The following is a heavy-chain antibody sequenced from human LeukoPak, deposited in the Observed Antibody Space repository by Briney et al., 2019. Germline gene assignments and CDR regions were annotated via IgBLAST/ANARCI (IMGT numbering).Heavy chain of an antibody. V-gene: IGHV4-28*01. CDR3: ARKENVYYYFDY. J-gene: IGHJ4*02. CDR2: IYHSGTT. Sequence: PSETLSLTCAVSGYSITSSSWWGWIRQPPGKGMEWIGYIYHSGTTYYNPSLQSRVTMSVDTSKNQFSLKLSSVTAVDTAVYYCARKENVYYYFDYWGQGTLVTVSS. CDR1: GYSITSSSW. D-gene: IGHD3-10*01.